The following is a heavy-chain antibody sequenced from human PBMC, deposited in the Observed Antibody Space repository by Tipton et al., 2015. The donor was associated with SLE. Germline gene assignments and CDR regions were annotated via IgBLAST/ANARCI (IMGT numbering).Heavy chain of an antibody. D-gene: IGHD3-16*01. CDR1: GGSFSGYY. CDR2: IYHSGST. J-gene: IGHJ2*01. V-gene: IGHV4-34*01. CDR3: ARLPGGAPLYWYFDL. Sequence: TLSLTCAVYGGSFSGYYWSWIRQPPGKGLEWIGEIYHSGSTNYNPSLKSRVTISVDTSKNQFSLKLSSVTAADTAVYYCARLPGGAPLYWYFDLWGRGTLVTVSS.